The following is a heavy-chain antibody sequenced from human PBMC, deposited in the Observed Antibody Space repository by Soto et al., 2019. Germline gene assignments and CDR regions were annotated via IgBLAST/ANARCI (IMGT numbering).Heavy chain of an antibody. CDR1: GGSFNGYY. CDR3: ARGRKIFLGWRAFDP. J-gene: IGHJ5*02. CDR2: IIRSGST. V-gene: IGHV4-34*01. Sequence: ETLSLTCAVYGGSFNGYYWNWIRQTPGGGLEWIGEIIRSGSTNYKSSLKSRVTISLDTSKNQFSLKLKSVTAADTAVYYCARGRKIFLGWRAFDPWGQGTLVTVSS. D-gene: IGHD3-3*01.